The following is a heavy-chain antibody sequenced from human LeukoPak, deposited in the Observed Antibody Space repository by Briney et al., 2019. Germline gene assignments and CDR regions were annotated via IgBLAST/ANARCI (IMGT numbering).Heavy chain of an antibody. V-gene: IGHV3-49*04. Sequence: GGSLRLSCIASGFTFGDYAMSWVRXAPGKXLEWVGFIRSKAYGGTTEYAASVKSRFSISRDDSKSIAYLQMNSLRTEDTAVFYCTRDCSGGSCWGDAFDIWGQGTMVTVSS. D-gene: IGHD2-15*01. J-gene: IGHJ3*02. CDR3: TRDCSGGSCWGDAFDI. CDR2: IRSKAYGGTT. CDR1: GFTFGDYA.